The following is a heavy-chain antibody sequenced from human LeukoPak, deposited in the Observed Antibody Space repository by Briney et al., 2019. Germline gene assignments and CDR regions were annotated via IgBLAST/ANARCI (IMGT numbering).Heavy chain of an antibody. CDR1: GGSMTSYR. V-gene: IGHV4-59*08. CDR2: LYYSGRT. Sequence: SETLSLTGSVSGGSMTSYRWSWIRQPPGKALEWVGNLYYSGRTNYTPSLKRRVTLSVATSKNHSSLKLSSVTDADAPEYYCQSPRDGHSVPSTNWGQGTLVTVSS. CDR3: QSPRDGHSVPSTN. D-gene: IGHD5-24*01. J-gene: IGHJ1*01.